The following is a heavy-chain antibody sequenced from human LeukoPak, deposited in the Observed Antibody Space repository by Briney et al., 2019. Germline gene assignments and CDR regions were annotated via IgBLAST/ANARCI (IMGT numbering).Heavy chain of an antibody. J-gene: IGHJ4*02. CDR1: GYTFTSYD. V-gene: IGHV1-2*02. CDR3: AGLPRYNWNEPLDY. D-gene: IGHD1-20*01. CDR2: INPNSGGT. Sequence: GASVKVSCKASGYTFTSYDINWVRQAPGQGLEWMGWINPNSGGTKYAQKFQGRVTMTRDTSINTAYMELSRLTYDDTAVYYCAGLPRYNWNEPLDYWGQGTLVTVSS.